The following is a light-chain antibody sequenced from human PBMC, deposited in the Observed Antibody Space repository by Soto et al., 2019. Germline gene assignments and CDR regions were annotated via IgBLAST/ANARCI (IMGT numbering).Light chain of an antibody. Sequence: QSVLTQPPSASGSPGQSVTISCTGTSSDVGGYNYVSWYQQYPGKAPKLMIYEVNKRPSGVPDRFSGSKSGNTASLTVSGLQAEDEADYHCSSFAGSVSYVVFGGGTKVTVL. CDR1: SSDVGGYNY. CDR2: EVN. CDR3: SSFAGSVSYVV. V-gene: IGLV2-8*01. J-gene: IGLJ2*01.